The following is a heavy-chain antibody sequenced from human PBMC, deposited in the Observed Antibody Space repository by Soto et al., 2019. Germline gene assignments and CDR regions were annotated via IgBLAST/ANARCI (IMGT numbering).Heavy chain of an antibody. Sequence: GGSLRLSCAASGFTFSSYGMHWVRQAPGKGLEWVAVIWYDGSNKYYADSVKGRFTISRDNSKNTLYLQMNSLRAEDTAVYYCARDSDITHVAITYDAFDIWGQGTMVTVSS. D-gene: IGHD2-21*01. V-gene: IGHV3-33*01. CDR2: IWYDGSNK. J-gene: IGHJ3*02. CDR1: GFTFSSYG. CDR3: ARDSDITHVAITYDAFDI.